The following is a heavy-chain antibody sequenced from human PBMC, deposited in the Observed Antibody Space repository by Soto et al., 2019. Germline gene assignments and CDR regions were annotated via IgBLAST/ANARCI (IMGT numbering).Heavy chain of an antibody. J-gene: IGHJ5*02. V-gene: IGHV6-1*01. CDR1: GDSVSSYSAA. Sequence: SQTLSLTCAISGDSVSSYSAAWNWIRQSPSGGLEWLGRTYYRSRFFSDYAESVKSRIIINPDTSKDQFSLQLKSVTPEDTAVYYCVRDRYSSSGWFDPWGQGTPVTVSS. CDR3: VRDRYSSSGWFDP. CDR2: TYYRSRFFS. D-gene: IGHD3-10*01.